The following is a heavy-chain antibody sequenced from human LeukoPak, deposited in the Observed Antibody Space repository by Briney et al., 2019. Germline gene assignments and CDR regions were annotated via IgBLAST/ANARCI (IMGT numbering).Heavy chain of an antibody. D-gene: IGHD1-26*01. J-gene: IGHJ6*02. V-gene: IGHV3-9*01. CDR1: GFTFDDYA. CDR2: ISWNSGSI. CDR3: AKDGAALYYYYYYGMDV. Sequence: PGGSLRLSCAASGFTFDDYAMHWVRQAPGKGLEWVSGISWNSGSIGYADSVKGRFTISRDNAKNSLYLQMNSLRAEDTALYYCAKDGAALYYYYYYGMDVWGQGTTVTVSS.